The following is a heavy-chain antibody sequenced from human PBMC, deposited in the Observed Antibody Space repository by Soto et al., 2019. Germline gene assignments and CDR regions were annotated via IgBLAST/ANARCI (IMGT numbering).Heavy chain of an antibody. D-gene: IGHD5-12*01. J-gene: IGHJ4*02. V-gene: IGHV1-69*13. CDR3: ARENGVAVATILYYFDY. Sequence: SVKVSFKAPGDTFKNNGISWVRQAPGQGLEWMGGIIPVFGTTNYAQKFQGRLTITADDFTSTVYMELSRLRYEDTAVYYCARENGVAVATILYYFDYWGPGTLVTVSS. CDR2: IIPVFGTT. CDR1: GDTFKNNG.